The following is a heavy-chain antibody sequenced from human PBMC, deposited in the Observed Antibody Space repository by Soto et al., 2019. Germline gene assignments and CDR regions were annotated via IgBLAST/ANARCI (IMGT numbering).Heavy chain of an antibody. CDR1: GYTFTSYG. V-gene: IGHV1-18*01. CDR2: ISAYNGNT. Sequence: QVQLVQSGAEVKKPGASVKVSCKASGYTFTSYGISWVRQAPGQGLEWLGWISAYNGNTNYAQKLRGRVTLTPNTYTSTDYMELISLRSYDTAVYYCARDNLVCTKGVCDTGFRGVFDYWGQGTLVTVSS. J-gene: IGHJ4*02. CDR3: ARDNLVCTKGVCDTGFRGVFDY. D-gene: IGHD2-8*01.